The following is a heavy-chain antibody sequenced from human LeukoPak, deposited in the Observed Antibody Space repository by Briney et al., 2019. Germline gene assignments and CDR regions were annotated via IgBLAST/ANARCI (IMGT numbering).Heavy chain of an antibody. CDR2: IFHRGGT. J-gene: IGHJ4*02. V-gene: IGHV4-30-4*01. Sequence: SETLSLTCTVSNDSISSGDYYWNWIRQPPGKGLEWIGYIFHRGGTSYNPSLKSRILFSVDTSQNQFSLKLNSVTAADTAVYYCVCGVELQQDYWGQGTLVTVSS. CDR3: VCGVELQQDY. D-gene: IGHD1-7*01. CDR1: NDSISSGDYY.